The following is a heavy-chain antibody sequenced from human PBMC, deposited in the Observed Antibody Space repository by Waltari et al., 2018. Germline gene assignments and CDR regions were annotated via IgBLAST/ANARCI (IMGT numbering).Heavy chain of an antibody. CDR3: ASQPYDFWSGYSHIDY. Sequence: EVQLVESGGGLVQPGGSLRLSCAASGFTFSSYWMSWVRQAPGKGLEWVANIKQDGSEKYYVDSGKGRFTISRDNAKNSLYLQMNSLRAEDTAVYYCASQPYDFWSGYSHIDYWGQGTLVTVSS. V-gene: IGHV3-7*01. J-gene: IGHJ4*02. D-gene: IGHD3-3*01. CDR2: IKQDGSEK. CDR1: GFTFSSYW.